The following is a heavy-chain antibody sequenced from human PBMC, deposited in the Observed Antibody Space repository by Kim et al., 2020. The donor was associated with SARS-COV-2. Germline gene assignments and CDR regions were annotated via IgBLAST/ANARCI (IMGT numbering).Heavy chain of an antibody. CDR1: GGSFSGYY. CDR3: ARGRYYCSSTSCYAGISYYFDY. J-gene: IGHJ4*02. Sequence: SETLSLTCAVYGGSFSGYYWSWIRQPPGKGLEWIGEINHSGSTNYNPSLKSRVTISVDTSKNQFSLKLSSVTAADTAVYYCARGRYYCSSTSCYAGISYYFDYWGQGTLVTVSS. V-gene: IGHV4-34*01. CDR2: INHSGST. D-gene: IGHD2-2*01.